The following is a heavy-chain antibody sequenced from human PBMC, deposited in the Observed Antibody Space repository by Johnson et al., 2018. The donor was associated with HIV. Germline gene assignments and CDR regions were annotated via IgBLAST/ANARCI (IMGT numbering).Heavy chain of an antibody. J-gene: IGHJ3*02. CDR3: AKAFWSCYYPQSFDI. CDR2: ISWDGGST. Sequence: VQLVESGGGLVQSGGSLRLACVASGFIVGTKYMSWVRQAPGKGLEWVSLISWDGGSTYYADSVKGRFTISRDNSKNSLYLQMNSLRAEDTALYYWAKAFWSCYYPQSFDIWGQGTMVTVSS. D-gene: IGHD3-3*01. CDR1: GFIVGTKY. V-gene: IGHV3-43D*03.